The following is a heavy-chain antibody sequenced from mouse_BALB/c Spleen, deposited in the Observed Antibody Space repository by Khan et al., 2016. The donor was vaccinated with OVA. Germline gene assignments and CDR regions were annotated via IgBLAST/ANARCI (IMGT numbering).Heavy chain of an antibody. CDR2: IWAGGST. V-gene: IGHV2-9*02. D-gene: IGHD1-1*01. J-gene: IGHJ1*01. CDR3: ARDYGSSVEYFDV. Sequence: QVQLKESGPGLVAPSQSLSITCTVSGFSLTSYGVHWVRQPPGKGLEWLGLIWAGGSTNYNSALMSRLTINKDNSQSQVFLKMNSLQTDDTAMYYCARDYGSSVEYFDVWGAGTTVTVSS. CDR1: GFSLTSYG.